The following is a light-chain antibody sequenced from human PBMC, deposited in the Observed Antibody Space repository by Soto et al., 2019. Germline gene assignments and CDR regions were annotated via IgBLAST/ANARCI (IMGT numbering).Light chain of an antibody. CDR1: QSIRKY. V-gene: IGKV1-39*01. CDR2: AAS. Sequence: DIQMTQSPSSLSASVGDRVIITCRPSQSIRKYLNWYQHKPGKVPTLLIYAASSLQRGVPSRFSGSGSGTEFTLTITSLQPEDFATYYCQQSGDTPPWTFGQGTKVDI. J-gene: IGKJ1*01. CDR3: QQSGDTPPWT.